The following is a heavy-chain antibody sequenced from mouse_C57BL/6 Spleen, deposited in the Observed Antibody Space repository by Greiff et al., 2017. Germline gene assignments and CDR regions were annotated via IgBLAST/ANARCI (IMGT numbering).Heavy chain of an antibody. D-gene: IGHD1-1*01. CDR3: ARHERGDYYGSRWYFDY. V-gene: IGHV1-62-2*01. CDR2: FYPGSGSI. CDR1: GYTFTEYT. J-gene: IGHJ2*01. Sequence: QVQLQQSGAELVKPGASVKLSCKASGYTFTEYTIHWVKQRSGQGLEWIGWFYPGSGSIKYNEKFKDKATLTADKSSSTVYMELSRLTSEDSAVYFCARHERGDYYGSRWYFDYWGQGTTLTVSS.